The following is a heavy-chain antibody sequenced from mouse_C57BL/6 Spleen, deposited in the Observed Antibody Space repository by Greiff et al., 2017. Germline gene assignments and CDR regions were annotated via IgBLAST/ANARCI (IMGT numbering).Heavy chain of an antibody. D-gene: IGHD1-1*01. V-gene: IGHV1-80*01. CDR1: GYSFSSYW. J-gene: IGHJ1*03. CDR2: IYPGAGDT. CDR3: ARGYGSSYGWDCDV. Sequence: QVQLQQSGAELVKPGASVKISCKASGYSFSSYWMNWVKQRPGKGLEWIGQIYPGAGDTNYNGKFKGKATLTADKSSSTAYMQLSGLTSEDSAVYFCARGYGSSYGWDCDVWGTGTTVTVSS.